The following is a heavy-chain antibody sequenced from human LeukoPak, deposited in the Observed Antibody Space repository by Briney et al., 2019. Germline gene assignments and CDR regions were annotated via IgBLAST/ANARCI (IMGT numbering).Heavy chain of an antibody. V-gene: IGHV3-23*01. Sequence: GESLRLSCAASGFTFSSYAMSWVRQAPGKGLEWVWAISGSGGSTYYADSVKGRFTISRDNCKNTLYLQMNSLRAEDTAVYYCAKKGGSSVFDYWGQGTLVTVSS. CDR3: AKKGGSSVFDY. CDR2: ISGSGGST. J-gene: IGHJ4*02. CDR1: GFTFSSYA. D-gene: IGHD1-26*01.